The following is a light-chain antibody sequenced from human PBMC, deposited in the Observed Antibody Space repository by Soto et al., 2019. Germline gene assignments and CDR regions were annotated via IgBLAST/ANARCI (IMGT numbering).Light chain of an antibody. CDR2: DAS. CDR3: HQRSNWPPIT. CDR1: QSVSSY. J-gene: IGKJ5*01. V-gene: IGKV3-11*01. Sequence: EIVVTQSPATLSLSPGERATLSCRASQSVSSYVAWYQQKPGQAPRLLLYDASNSATGIPARFSGSGSGTDFTLTISSLVPEDFAVYYCHQRSNWPPITFGQGTRLEIK.